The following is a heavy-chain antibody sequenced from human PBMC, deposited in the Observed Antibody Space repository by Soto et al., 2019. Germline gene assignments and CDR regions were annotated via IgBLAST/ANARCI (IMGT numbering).Heavy chain of an antibody. V-gene: IGHV3-23*01. J-gene: IGHJ6*02. D-gene: IGHD6-13*01. Sequence: EEHLLESGGGLVQPGGSLRLSCAASGFTFSDYAMTWVRQAPGKGLEWVSGISSSGGNTYYADSVKGRFTITRDNPKNTLSLQMDSLRAEDTAVYYCAKNGASSKTWYMWYYALDVWGQGTTVTVSS. CDR3: AKNGASSKTWYMWYYALDV. CDR2: ISSSGGNT. CDR1: GFTFSDYA.